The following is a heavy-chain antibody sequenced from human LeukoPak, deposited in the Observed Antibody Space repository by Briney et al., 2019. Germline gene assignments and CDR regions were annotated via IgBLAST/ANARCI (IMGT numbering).Heavy chain of an antibody. CDR3: ARLIVGATGGRRADY. CDR1: GYTFTGYY. V-gene: IGHV1-2*06. CDR2: INPNSGGT. Sequence: GASVRVSCKASGYTFTGYYMHWVRQAPGQGLEWMGRINPNSGGTNYAQKFQGRVTMTRDTSISTAYMELSRLRSDDTAVYYCARLIVGATGGRRADYRGQGTLVTVSS. D-gene: IGHD1-26*01. J-gene: IGHJ4*02.